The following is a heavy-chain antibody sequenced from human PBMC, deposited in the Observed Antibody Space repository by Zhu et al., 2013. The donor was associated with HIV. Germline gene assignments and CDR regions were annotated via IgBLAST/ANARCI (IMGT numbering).Heavy chain of an antibody. D-gene: IGHD3-22*01. CDR2: IYYSGST. V-gene: IGHV4-39*07. Sequence: QVQLQESGPGLVKPSETLSLTCTVSGGSISSSSYYWGWIRQPPGKGLEWIGSIYYSGSTYYNPSLKSRVTISVDTSKNQFSLKLSSVTAADTAVYYCARVADSSGYPVIHWGQGTLVTVSS. CDR1: GGSISSSSYY. J-gene: IGHJ4*02. CDR3: ARVADSSGYPVIH.